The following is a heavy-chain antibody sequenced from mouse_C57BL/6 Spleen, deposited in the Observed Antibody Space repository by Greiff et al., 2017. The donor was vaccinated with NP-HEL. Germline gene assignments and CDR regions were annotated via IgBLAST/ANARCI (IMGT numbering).Heavy chain of an antibody. CDR3: AILGDSNSLYCYVDV. V-gene: IGHV1-58*01. J-gene: IGHJ1*03. CDR2: IHIGNGDT. CDR1: GYTFTSYG. Sequence: VQLKQPGAELVRPGSSVKMSCKTSGYTFTSYGIHWVKQRPGQGLEWIGCIHIGNGDTKYNEKFKGKATLTSDTSSSTAYMQLSSLTSEDSAVYFCAILGDSNSLYCYVDVWGTRTTVTVSS. D-gene: IGHD2-5*01.